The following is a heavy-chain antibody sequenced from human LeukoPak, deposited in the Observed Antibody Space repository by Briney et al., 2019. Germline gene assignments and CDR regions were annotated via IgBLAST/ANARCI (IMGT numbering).Heavy chain of an antibody. V-gene: IGHV3-23*01. Sequence: GGSLRLSCAASGFTFSDFPMIWVRQAPGKGLEWVSSIFPSSDEIHYADSVKGRFTISRDNSRSTLSLQMDSLRAEDTATYYCAKPNGAFDIWGQGTMVTVSS. CDR2: IFPSSDEI. CDR3: AKPNGAFDI. CDR1: GFTFSDFP. J-gene: IGHJ3*02.